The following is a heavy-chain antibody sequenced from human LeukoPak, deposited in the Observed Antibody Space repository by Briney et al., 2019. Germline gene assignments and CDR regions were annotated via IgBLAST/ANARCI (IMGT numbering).Heavy chain of an antibody. V-gene: IGHV4-34*01. J-gene: IGHJ6*03. CDR2: INHSGST. CDR1: GGSLRGHY. Sequence: SETLSLTCGVYGGSLRGHYWSWIRQPPGKGLEWVGEINHSGSTNYNPSFWGRVTISVDTSKNQFFLKLNSVTAADTAVYYCARESDPIAGYFYYYMDVWGRGTTVTVSS. CDR3: ARESDPIAGYFYYYMDV. D-gene: IGHD3-10*01.